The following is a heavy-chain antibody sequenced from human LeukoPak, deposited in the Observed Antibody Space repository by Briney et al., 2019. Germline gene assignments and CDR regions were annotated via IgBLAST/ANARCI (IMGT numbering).Heavy chain of an antibody. Sequence: GSLRLPCAASGFTFNSYAMSWVRQAPGKGLEWVSAISGSGGTTYYGDSVKGRFTISRDNSKNTLDLQMNSLRAEDTAVYYCAKSYYYDSSGYPRGSDYWGQGTLVTVSS. CDR2: ISGSGGTT. V-gene: IGHV3-23*01. J-gene: IGHJ4*02. CDR3: AKSYYYDSSGYPRGSDY. D-gene: IGHD3-22*01. CDR1: GFTFNSYA.